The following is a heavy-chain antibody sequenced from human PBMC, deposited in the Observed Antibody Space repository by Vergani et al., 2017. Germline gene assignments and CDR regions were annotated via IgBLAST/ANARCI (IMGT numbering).Heavy chain of an antibody. CDR1: GGSISSSSYY. Sequence: QLQLQESGPGLVKPSETLSLTCTVSGGSISSSSYYWGWIRQPPGKGLEWIGSIYYSGSTYYNPSLKSRVTISVDTSKNQFSLNLSSVTAADTAVYYCASSVCSGGSCYLCFDYWGQGTLVTVSS. V-gene: IGHV4-39*07. CDR3: ASSVCSGGSCYLCFDY. J-gene: IGHJ4*02. D-gene: IGHD2-15*01. CDR2: IYYSGST.